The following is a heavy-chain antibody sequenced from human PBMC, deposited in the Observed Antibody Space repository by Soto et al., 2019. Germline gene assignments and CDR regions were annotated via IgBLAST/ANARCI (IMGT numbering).Heavy chain of an antibody. Sequence: PGGSLRLSCAAPGFTFSRYPMSWVRQAPGKGLEWVSAISGSGGSTYYADSVKGRFTISRDNSKNTLYLQMNSLRAEDTAVYYCAKDGADYSMVRGVFGYYYYYYCMVVSCQATPVTVSS. D-gene: IGHD3-10*01. CDR1: GFTFSRYP. V-gene: IGHV3-23*01. CDR2: ISGSGGST. J-gene: IGHJ6*02. CDR3: AKDGADYSMVRGVFGYYYYYYCMVV.